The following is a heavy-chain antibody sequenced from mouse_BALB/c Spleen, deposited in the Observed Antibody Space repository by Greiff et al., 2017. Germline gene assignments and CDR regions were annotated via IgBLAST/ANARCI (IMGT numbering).Heavy chain of an antibody. V-gene: IGHV5-6-5*01. CDR2: ISSGGST. CDR1: GFTFSSYA. J-gene: IGHJ4*01. D-gene: IGHD2-10*02. Sequence: DVKLVESGGGLVKPGGSLKLSCAASGFTFSSYAMSWVRQTPEKRLEWVASISSGGSTYYPDSVKGRFTISRDNARNILYLQMSSLRSEDTAMYYCARGEYGNYVDYAMDYWGQGTSVTVSS. CDR3: ARGEYGNYVDYAMDY.